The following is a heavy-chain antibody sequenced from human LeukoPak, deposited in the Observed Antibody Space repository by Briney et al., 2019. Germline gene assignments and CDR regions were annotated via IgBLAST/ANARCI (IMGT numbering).Heavy chain of an antibody. D-gene: IGHD3-10*01. V-gene: IGHV1-8*01. CDR1: GYTFTSYD. CDR2: MNPNSVNT. J-gene: IGHJ6*02. Sequence: ASVRVSCKASGYTFTSYDINWVRQATGQGLEWMGWMNPNSVNTGYAQKFQGRVTMTRNTSISTAYMELSSLRSADTAVYYCASGGSGAATMGMDVWGQGTTVTVSS. CDR3: ASGGSGAATMGMDV.